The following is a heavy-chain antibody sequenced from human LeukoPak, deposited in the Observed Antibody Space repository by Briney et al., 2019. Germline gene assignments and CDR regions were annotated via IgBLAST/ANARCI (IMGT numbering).Heavy chain of an antibody. V-gene: IGHV3-30-3*02. J-gene: IGHJ5*02. CDR3: AKSYDTSTSPDH. CDR2: ISFDGSSH. Sequence: GGSLRLSCAASGFVFSSYATHWVRQAPGKGLDGVAVISFDGSSHYYADSVKGRFTISRDNSKDTVYLQMNSLRVDDTALYHCAKSYDTSTSPDHWGQGILVSVSS. CDR1: GFVFSSYA. D-gene: IGHD3-3*01.